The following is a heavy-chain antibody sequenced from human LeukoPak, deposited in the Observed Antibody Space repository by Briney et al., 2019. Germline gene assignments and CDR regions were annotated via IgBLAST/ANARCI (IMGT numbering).Heavy chain of an antibody. V-gene: IGHV4-59*01. CDR2: IYYSGST. J-gene: IGHJ6*03. D-gene: IGHD3-22*01. Sequence: SETLSLTCTVSGGSISSYYWSWLRQPPGKGLEWIGNIYYSGSTNYNPSLKSRVTISVDTSKNQFSLKLSSATAADTAVYYCTRGSIAYYYMDVWGKGTTVTISS. CDR1: GGSISSYY. CDR3: TRGSIAYYYMDV.